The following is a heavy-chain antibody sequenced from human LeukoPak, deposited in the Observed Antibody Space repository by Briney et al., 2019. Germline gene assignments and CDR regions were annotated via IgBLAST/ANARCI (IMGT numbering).Heavy chain of an antibody. V-gene: IGHV3-30*04. J-gene: IGHJ6*03. CDR1: GFTFSSYA. Sequence: GGSLRLSCAASGFTFSSYAMHWVRQAPGKGLEWVAVISYDGSNKYYADSVKGRFTISRDNYKKTLFLQMNSLRAEDTAVYYCARDHYSSGPYYMDVWGKGTTVAVSS. D-gene: IGHD6-19*01. CDR2: ISYDGSNK. CDR3: ARDHYSSGPYYMDV.